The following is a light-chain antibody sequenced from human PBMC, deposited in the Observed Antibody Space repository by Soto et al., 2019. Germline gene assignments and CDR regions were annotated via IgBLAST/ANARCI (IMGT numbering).Light chain of an antibody. CDR2: DNN. CDR3: ATWDGSRPGEV. CDR1: SSNIGNNY. Sequence: QSALTQSPSVSAAPGQTVTISCSGSSSNIGNNYVSWYQQLPGTAPKLLIYDNNKRPSGSPDRFSGSKTGTSGTLDITGLQTGDEADYYCATWDGSRPGEVFGGGTKVTVL. V-gene: IGLV1-51*01. J-gene: IGLJ2*01.